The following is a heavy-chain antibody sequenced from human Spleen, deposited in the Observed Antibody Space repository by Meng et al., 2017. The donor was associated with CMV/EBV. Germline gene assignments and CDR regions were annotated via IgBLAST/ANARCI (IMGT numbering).Heavy chain of an antibody. J-gene: IGHJ5*02. CDR2: ISSSSSYI. D-gene: IGHD4-11*01. CDR3: ARDSTVTIFDP. Sequence: GGSLRLSCAASGFTFSSYSMNWVRQAPGKGLEWVSSISSSSSYIYYADSVKGRFTISRDNATNSLYLQMNSLRAEDTAVYYCARDSTVTIFDPWVQGTLGTVSS. CDR1: GFTFSSYS. V-gene: IGHV3-21*01.